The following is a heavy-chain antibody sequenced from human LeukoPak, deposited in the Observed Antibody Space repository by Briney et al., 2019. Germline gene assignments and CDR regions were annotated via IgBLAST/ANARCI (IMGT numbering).Heavy chain of an antibody. V-gene: IGHV4-59*08. Sequence: PSETLSITCTVSGGSISDYSWSWIRQPPGKGLEWFGYIYYSGSTKYNPSLKSRVTMSVDTSKNQFSLKLSSVTAADTAVYYCTRRRGGGDGFFDYWGQGTLVTVSS. CDR1: GGSISDYS. CDR3: TRRRGGGDGFFDY. D-gene: IGHD3-16*01. CDR2: IYYSGST. J-gene: IGHJ4*02.